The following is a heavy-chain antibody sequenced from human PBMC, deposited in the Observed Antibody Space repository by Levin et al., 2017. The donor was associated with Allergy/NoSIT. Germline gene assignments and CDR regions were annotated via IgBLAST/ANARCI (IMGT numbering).Heavy chain of an antibody. J-gene: IGHJ6*03. Sequence: GASVKVSCKASGYTFKNYGISWVRQATGQGLEWMGWISTHNGNTNYAQSFQGRVTMTTDTSTSTADMELRSLISDDTAVYYCARFVVTPVSYFYMDVWGKGTTVTVSS. CDR1: GYTFKNYG. V-gene: IGHV1-18*01. D-gene: IGHD2-2*01. CDR3: ARFVVTPVSYFYMDV. CDR2: ISTHNGNT.